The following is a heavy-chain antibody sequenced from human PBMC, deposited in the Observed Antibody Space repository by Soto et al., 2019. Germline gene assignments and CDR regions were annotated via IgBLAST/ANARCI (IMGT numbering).Heavy chain of an antibody. D-gene: IGHD4-17*01. CDR2: INHSGST. CDR3: ARVYSSSSIHDYGDYVGLDFDY. Sequence: QVQLQQWGAGLLKPSETLSLTCAVYGGSFSGYYWSWIRQPPGKGLEWIGEINHSGSTNYNPSLKSRVTISVDTSKNQFSLKLSSVTAADTAVYYCARVYSSSSIHDYGDYVGLDFDYWGQGTLVTVSS. V-gene: IGHV4-34*01. J-gene: IGHJ4*02. CDR1: GGSFSGYY.